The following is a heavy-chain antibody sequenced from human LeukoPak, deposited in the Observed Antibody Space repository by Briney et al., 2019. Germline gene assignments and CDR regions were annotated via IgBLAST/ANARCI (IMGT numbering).Heavy chain of an antibody. D-gene: IGHD2-15*01. V-gene: IGHV3-48*03. CDR2: ISSSGSTI. J-gene: IGHJ4*02. CDR3: ARVELGCCSL. Sequence: GGSLRLSCAASGFTFSSYEMNWVRQAPGKGLEWVSYISSSGSTIYYADSVKGRFTISRDNAKNSLYLQMNSLRAEDTAVYYCARVELGCCSLWGQGALVTVSS. CDR1: GFTFSSYE.